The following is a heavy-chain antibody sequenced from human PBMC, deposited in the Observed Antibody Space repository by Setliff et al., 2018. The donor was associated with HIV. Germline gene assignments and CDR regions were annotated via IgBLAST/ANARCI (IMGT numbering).Heavy chain of an antibody. V-gene: IGHV1-2*02. Sequence: ASVKVSCKASGYTFTDNYIHWVRQAPGQGLEWMAWINSASGGTNYAQNFQGRVTVTRDTSINTAYVELNSLKSDDTAVYYCARGDPFTDFDSWGQGTLVTVSS. CDR3: ARGDPFTDFDS. J-gene: IGHJ4*02. CDR2: INSASGGT. CDR1: GYTFTDNY. D-gene: IGHD3-16*01.